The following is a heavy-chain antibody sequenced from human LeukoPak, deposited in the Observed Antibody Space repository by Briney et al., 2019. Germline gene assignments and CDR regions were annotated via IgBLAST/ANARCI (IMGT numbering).Heavy chain of an antibody. J-gene: IGHJ4*02. CDR2: ISGSGGST. CDR1: GFTFSSYA. V-gene: IGHV3-23*01. D-gene: IGHD3-22*01. Sequence: GGSLRLSCAASGFTFSSYAMSWVRQAPGKGLEWVSAISGSGGSTYYADSVKGRFTISRDNSKNTLYLQMNSLRAEDTAVYYCTKASSGPDGGHYWGQGTLVTVSS. CDR3: TKASSGPDGGHY.